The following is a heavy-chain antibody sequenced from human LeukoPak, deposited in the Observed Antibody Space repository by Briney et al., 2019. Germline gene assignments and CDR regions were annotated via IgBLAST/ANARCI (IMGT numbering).Heavy chain of an antibody. Sequence: GGSLRLSCAASGLTFDGYAMHWVRQAPGKGLEWVSAISWNSGNIAYADSVKGPFTISRDNAKKPMYLQMNSLRAEDRALYYCAKAAVADPLNYFDYWGQGTLVTVSS. CDR1: GLTFDGYA. D-gene: IGHD6-19*01. CDR2: ISWNSGNI. V-gene: IGHV3-9*01. CDR3: AKAAVADPLNYFDY. J-gene: IGHJ4*02.